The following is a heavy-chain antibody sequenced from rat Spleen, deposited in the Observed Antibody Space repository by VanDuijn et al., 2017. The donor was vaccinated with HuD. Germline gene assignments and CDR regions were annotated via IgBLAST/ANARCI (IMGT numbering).Heavy chain of an antibody. CDR2: ISPSGDST. V-gene: IGHV5-25*01. CDR3: TRHPDYSNYFDY. CDR1: GSTFTDYY. D-gene: IGHD1-1*01. J-gene: IGHJ2*01. Sequence: EVQLVESDGGLVQPGRSLKLSCAASGSTFTDYYMAWVRQAPTKGLEWVASISPSGDSTYYRDSVKGRFTVSRDTAKSTLFLQMDSLRSEDTATYYCTRHPDYSNYFDYWGQGVMVTVSS.